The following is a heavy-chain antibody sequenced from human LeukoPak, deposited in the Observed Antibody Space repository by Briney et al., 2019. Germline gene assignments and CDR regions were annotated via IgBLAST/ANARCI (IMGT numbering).Heavy chain of an antibody. CDR2: IYYSGST. D-gene: IGHD6-6*01. V-gene: IGHV4-61*01. Sequence: SETLSLTCTVSGGSVSSGSYYWSWIRQPPGKGLEWIGYIYYSGSTNYNPSLKSRVTISVDTSKNQFSLKLSSVTAADTAVYYCARDLSGSSSFGYWGQGTLVTVSS. J-gene: IGHJ4*02. CDR1: GGSVSSGSYY. CDR3: ARDLSGSSSFGY.